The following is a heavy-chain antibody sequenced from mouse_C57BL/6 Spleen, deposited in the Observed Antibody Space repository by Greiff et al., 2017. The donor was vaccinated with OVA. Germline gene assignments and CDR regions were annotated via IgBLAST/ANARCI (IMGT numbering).Heavy chain of an antibody. CDR3: ARHGSSYWYCDV. D-gene: IGHD1-1*01. V-gene: IGHV5-17*01. CDR2: ISSGSSTI. J-gene: IGHJ1*03. Sequence: EVQGVESGGGLVKPGGSLKLSCAASGFTFSDYGMHWVRQAPEKGLEWVAYISSGSSTIYYADTVKGRFTISRDNAKNTLFLQMTSLRSEDTAMYYCARHGSSYWYCDVWGTGTTVTVSS. CDR1: GFTFSDYG.